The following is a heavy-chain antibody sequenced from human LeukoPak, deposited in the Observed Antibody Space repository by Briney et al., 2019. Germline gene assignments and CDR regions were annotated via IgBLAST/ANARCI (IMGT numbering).Heavy chain of an antibody. Sequence: PGRSLRLSCAASGFTFSSYGMHWVRQAPGKGLEWVAVISYDGSNKYYADSVKGRFTISRDNSKNTLYLQMNSLRAEDTAVYYCAKESPGRWLQLGYWGQGTLVTVSS. D-gene: IGHD5-24*01. CDR2: ISYDGSNK. CDR1: GFTFSSYG. J-gene: IGHJ4*02. CDR3: AKESPGRWLQLGY. V-gene: IGHV3-30*18.